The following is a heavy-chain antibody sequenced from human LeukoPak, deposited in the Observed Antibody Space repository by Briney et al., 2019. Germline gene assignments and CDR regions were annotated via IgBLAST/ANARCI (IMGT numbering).Heavy chain of an antibody. CDR1: GGTFSTYA. CDR2: IIPIFRST. CDR3: ARDSHRIYSYGLFDY. D-gene: IGHD5-18*01. J-gene: IGHJ4*02. Sequence: SVKVSCKASGGTFSTYAINWVRQAPGQGLEWMGGIIPIFRSTNCAQKFQGRVTITADESTSTAYMELNSLRSEDTAVYYCARDSHRIYSYGLFDYWGQGTLVTVSS. V-gene: IGHV1-69*13.